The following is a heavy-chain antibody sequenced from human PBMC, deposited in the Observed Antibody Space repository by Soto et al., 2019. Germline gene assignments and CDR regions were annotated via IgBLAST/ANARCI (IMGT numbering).Heavy chain of an antibody. V-gene: IGHV1-3*01. J-gene: IGHJ1*01. D-gene: IGHD6-19*01. CDR3: ARDGRGRVAVAIQH. Sequence: ASVKVSCKASGYTFTSYAMHWVRQAPGQRLEWMGWINAGNGNTKYSQKFQGRVTITRDTSASTAYMELSSLRSEDTAVYYCARDGRGRVAVAIQHWGQGTLVTVSS. CDR1: GYTFTSYA. CDR2: INAGNGNT.